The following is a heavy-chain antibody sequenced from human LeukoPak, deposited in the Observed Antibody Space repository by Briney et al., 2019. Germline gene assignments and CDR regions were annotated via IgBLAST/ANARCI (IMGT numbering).Heavy chain of an antibody. V-gene: IGHV3-48*03. CDR1: GFTFSGYE. D-gene: IGHD5-12*01. J-gene: IGHJ4*02. CDR2: SSSSGSTT. CDR3: ARGPYDSYFDY. Sequence: GGSLGLSCAASGFTFSGYEMNWVRQAPGKGLEWVSYSSSSGSTTYYADSVKGRFSISRDNAKNSLYLQMNSLRAEDTAVYYCARGPYDSYFDYWGQGTLVTVSS.